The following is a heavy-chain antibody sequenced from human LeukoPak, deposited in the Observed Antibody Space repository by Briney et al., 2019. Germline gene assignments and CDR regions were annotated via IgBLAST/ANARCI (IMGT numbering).Heavy chain of an antibody. J-gene: IGHJ6*02. CDR1: GFTFNNYW. CDR2: INNDGSSA. V-gene: IGHV3-74*01. Sequence: TGGSLRLSCAASGFTFNNYWIHWVRQVPGKGLVWVSRINNDGSSASYVDSVKGRFTISRDNAKNTLFLQMNSLRAEDTAVYYCARGGTGHGMDVWGQGTTVIVSS. D-gene: IGHD1-1*01. CDR3: ARGGTGHGMDV.